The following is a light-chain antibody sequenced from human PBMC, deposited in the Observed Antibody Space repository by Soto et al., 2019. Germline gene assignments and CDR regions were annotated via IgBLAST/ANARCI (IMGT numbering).Light chain of an antibody. Sequence: QLVLTQSPSASASLGASVKPTCTLSSGHSSYAIAWHQQQPEKGPRYLMKFNSEGRHSKGDGIPDRFSGSSSGAERYLTISSLQSEDEADYYCQTWGTGTNYVFGTGTKLTVL. CDR2: FNSEGRH. CDR3: QTWGTGTNYV. V-gene: IGLV4-69*01. CDR1: SGHSSYA. J-gene: IGLJ1*01.